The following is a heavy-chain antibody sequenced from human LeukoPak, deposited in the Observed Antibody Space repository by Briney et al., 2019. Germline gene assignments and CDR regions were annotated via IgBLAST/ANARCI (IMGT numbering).Heavy chain of an antibody. CDR2: IYYSGST. CDR3: ARGTMISWFDP. Sequence: PSETLSLTCTVSGASISSYYWSWIRHPPGKGLEWIGYIYYSGSTNYNPSLKSRVTISVDTSKNQFSLKLSSVTAADTAVYYCARGTMISWFDPWGQGTLVTVSS. CDR1: GASISSYY. V-gene: IGHV4-59*01. D-gene: IGHD3-22*01. J-gene: IGHJ5*02.